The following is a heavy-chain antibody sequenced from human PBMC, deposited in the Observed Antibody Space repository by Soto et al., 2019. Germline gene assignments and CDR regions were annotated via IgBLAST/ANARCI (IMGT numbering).Heavy chain of an antibody. CDR2: IKLDASGGAI. J-gene: IGHJ4*02. D-gene: IGHD3-3*02. CDR3: TISEISLDPPTLDF. Sequence: EVQLVESGGGLVKPGGSLRLSCAGSGFTFSNAWMSWVRRAPGKGLEWVGLIKLDASGGAIDYAAPVKGRSTISRDDSNNTLFLHTNNLRGEDSAVYSCTISEISLDPPTLDFWGQGTPVIVSS. V-gene: IGHV3-15*01. CDR1: GFTFSNAW.